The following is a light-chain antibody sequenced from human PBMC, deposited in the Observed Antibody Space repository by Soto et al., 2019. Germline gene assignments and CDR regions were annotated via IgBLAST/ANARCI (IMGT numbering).Light chain of an antibody. V-gene: IGKV3-20*01. J-gene: IGKJ2*01. CDR2: GAS. CDR1: QSVSSTY. Sequence: EIVLTQSPGTLSLSPGERATLSCRASQSVSSTYLAWYQQKPGQAPRLLIYGASSRATAIPDRFSGSGSGTDFTLIISRLEPEDFAVYYCQQYSSSPRTFGQGTKLEIK. CDR3: QQYSSSPRT.